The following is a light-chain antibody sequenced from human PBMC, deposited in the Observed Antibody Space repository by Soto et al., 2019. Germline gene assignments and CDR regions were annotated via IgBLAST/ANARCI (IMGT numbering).Light chain of an antibody. V-gene: IGKV3-20*01. CDR2: GAS. J-gene: IGKJ2*01. CDR1: QSVSSSY. CDR3: QQYHNWPPQYT. Sequence: EIVLTQSPGTLSLSPGERVTLSCRASQSVSSSYLAWYQQKPGQAPRLLIYGASSRATGIPDRFSGSGSGTDFSLTISRLEPEDFAVYYCQQYHNWPPQYTFGQGTKLQIK.